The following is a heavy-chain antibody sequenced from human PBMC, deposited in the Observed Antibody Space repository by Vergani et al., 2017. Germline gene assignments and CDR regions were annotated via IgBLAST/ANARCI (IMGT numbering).Heavy chain of an antibody. J-gene: IGHJ6*03. CDR3: ARSGYCAHGVCYMTYYYYMDV. V-gene: IGHV3-33*01. CDR1: GFTLSSHA. Sequence: QVQLEESGGGVVQPGRSLRLSCAGSGFTLSSHAMHGVGQAPGKGLEGVAFIWYDGSKEYYADSVKGRFTISRDNSKNTLYLQMNNLRAADTAVYYCARSGYCAHGVCYMTYYYYMDVWGKGTAVTVSS. D-gene: IGHD2-8*01. CDR2: IWYDGSKE.